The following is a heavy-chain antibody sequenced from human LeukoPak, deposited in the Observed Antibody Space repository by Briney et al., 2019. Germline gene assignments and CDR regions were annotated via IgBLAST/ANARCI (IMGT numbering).Heavy chain of an antibody. Sequence: GGSLRLSCVASGFTFSSYGMHWVRQAPGKGLEWVAVISYDGSNRDYADSLKGRFTISRDNSKNTLYLQMNGLRAEDTAVYYCANDYSNYYSYGMDVWGQGTTVTVSS. CDR1: GFTFSSYG. V-gene: IGHV3-30*18. CDR2: ISYDGSNR. D-gene: IGHD4-11*01. CDR3: ANDYSNYYSYGMDV. J-gene: IGHJ6*02.